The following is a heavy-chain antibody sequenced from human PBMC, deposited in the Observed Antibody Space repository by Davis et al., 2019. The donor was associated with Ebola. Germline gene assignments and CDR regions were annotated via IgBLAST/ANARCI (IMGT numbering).Heavy chain of an antibody. CDR1: GGSISSSY. CDR3: ARDSRWLVPGTYYYYGMDV. V-gene: IGHV4-59*01. D-gene: IGHD6-19*01. CDR2: IYYSESS. J-gene: IGHJ6*02. Sequence: MPSETLSLTCTVSGGSISSSYWSWIRQPPGKGLEWIGYIYYSESSNYNPSLKSRVTISVDTSKNHFSLKLSSVTAADTAVYYCARDSRWLVPGTYYYYGMDVWGQGTTVTVSS.